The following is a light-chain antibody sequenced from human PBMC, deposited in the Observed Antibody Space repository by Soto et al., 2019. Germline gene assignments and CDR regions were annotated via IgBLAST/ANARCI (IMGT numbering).Light chain of an antibody. CDR3: QQYHTWPIT. CDR2: GAS. CDR1: QGVTSK. J-gene: IGKJ4*01. V-gene: IGKV3-15*01. Sequence: DIVMTQSPATRSVAPGERVNFSCRSSQGVTSKLPWYQHKPEQARRLLISGASTGATGIPARFSGSGSGTEFSLTISSLQSEDCAIYYCQQYHTWPITFGGGTKVDIK.